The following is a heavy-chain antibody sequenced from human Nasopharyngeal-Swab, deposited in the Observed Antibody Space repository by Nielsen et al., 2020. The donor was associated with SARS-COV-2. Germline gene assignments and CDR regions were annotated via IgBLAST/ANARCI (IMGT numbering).Heavy chain of an antibody. J-gene: IGHJ4*02. D-gene: IGHD1-26*01. CDR2: ITSSGANT. CDR1: GFSFNTYA. V-gene: IGHV3-23*01. CDR3: AKDRSGSYDY. Sequence: SLKISCAASGFSFNTYAMSWVRQAPGKGLEWLSAITSSGANTYYAYSVKGRFTISRDNSKNTLYLQMNSRRADDTAVYYCAKDRSGSYDYWGQGTLVTVSS.